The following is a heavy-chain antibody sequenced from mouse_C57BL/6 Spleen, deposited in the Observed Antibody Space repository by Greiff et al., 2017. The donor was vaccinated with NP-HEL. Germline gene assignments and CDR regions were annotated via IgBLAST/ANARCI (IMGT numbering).Heavy chain of an antibody. V-gene: IGHV14-2*01. CDR1: GFNIKDYY. J-gene: IGHJ2*01. CDR2: IDPEDGET. D-gene: IGHD1-1*01. Sequence: EVQLQQSGAELVKPGASVKLSCTASGFNIKDYYMHWVKQRTEQGLEWIGRIDPEDGETKYASKFQGKATITADTSSNPAYLQLSSLTSEDTAVYYCALHCTTGRDFDYWGQGTTLTVSS. CDR3: ALHCTTGRDFDY.